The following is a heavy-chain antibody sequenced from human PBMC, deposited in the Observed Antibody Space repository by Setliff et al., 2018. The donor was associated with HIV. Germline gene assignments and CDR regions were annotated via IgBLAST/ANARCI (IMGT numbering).Heavy chain of an antibody. CDR2: INPNSGGT. J-gene: IGHJ4*02. Sequence: ASVKVSCKAPGYTLTTYGISWVRQAPGQGLEWMGWINPNSGGTNYAQKFQGWVTMTRDTSISTAYMELSRLRSDDTAVYYCARGRAEGRIADPAGIRDWGQGTLVTVSS. CDR3: ARGRAEGRIADPAGIRD. V-gene: IGHV1-2*04. CDR1: GYTLTTYG. D-gene: IGHD6-13*01.